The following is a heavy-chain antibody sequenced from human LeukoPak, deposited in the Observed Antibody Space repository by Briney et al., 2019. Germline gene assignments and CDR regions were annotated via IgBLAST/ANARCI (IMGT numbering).Heavy chain of an antibody. D-gene: IGHD3-10*01. Sequence: TLSLTCTVSGGSISSGGYYWSWIRQHPGKGLEWIGYIYYSGSTYYNPSLKSRVTISVDTSKNQFSLKLSSVTAADTAVYYCARHVPPAYYYGSGRARSLYWYFDLWGRGTLVTVSS. V-gene: IGHV4-31*03. CDR2: IYYSGST. CDR1: GGSISSGGYY. CDR3: ARHVPPAYYYGSGRARSLYWYFDL. J-gene: IGHJ2*01.